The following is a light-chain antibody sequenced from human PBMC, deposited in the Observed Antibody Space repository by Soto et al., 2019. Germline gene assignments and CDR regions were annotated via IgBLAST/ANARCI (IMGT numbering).Light chain of an antibody. J-gene: IGKJ1*01. CDR2: DAS. Sequence: EIVMTQSPATLSVSPGERATLSCRASQSVSSNLAWYQQKPALAPRLLIYDASSRATGIPDRFSGSGSGTDFTLTISRLEPEDFAVYYCQQYGNSPITFGQGTKVDI. CDR3: QQYGNSPIT. V-gene: IGKV3D-20*01. CDR1: QSVSSN.